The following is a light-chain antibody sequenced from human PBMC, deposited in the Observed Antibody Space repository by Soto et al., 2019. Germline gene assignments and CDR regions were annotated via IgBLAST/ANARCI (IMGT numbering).Light chain of an antibody. J-gene: IGKJ2*01. Sequence: VMTQSPATLSVSPGERATLSCRASQSVSSNLAWYQQKPGQAPRLLIYETSIRASGIPDRFSGSGSGTDFTLTISRLEPEDFAVYWCQQFGTSPYTFGQGTKVDIK. CDR1: QSVSSN. V-gene: IGKV3-20*01. CDR3: QQFGTSPYT. CDR2: ETS.